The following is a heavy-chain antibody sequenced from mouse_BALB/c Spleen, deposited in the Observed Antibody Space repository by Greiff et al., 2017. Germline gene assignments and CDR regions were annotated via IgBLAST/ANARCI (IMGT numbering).Heavy chain of an antibody. Sequence: EVQLVESGPGLVKPSQSLSLTCSVTGYSITSGYYWNWIRQFPGNKLEWMGYITYDGSNNYNPSLKNRISITRDTSKNQFFLKLNSVTTEDTATYYCAYGNYEGCDYWGQGTTLTVSS. CDR2: ITYDGSN. CDR3: AYGNYEGCDY. V-gene: IGHV3-6*01. CDR1: GYSITSGYY. D-gene: IGHD2-10*02. J-gene: IGHJ2*01.